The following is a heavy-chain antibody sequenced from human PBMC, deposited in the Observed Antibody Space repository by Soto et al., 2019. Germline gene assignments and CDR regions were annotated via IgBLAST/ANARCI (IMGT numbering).Heavy chain of an antibody. Sequence: PSETLSLTCTVSGGSISSSSYYWGWIRQPPGKGLEWIGSIYYSGSTYYNPSLKSRVTISVDTSKNQFSLKLSSVTAADTAVYYCARHGVLRAIDYWGQGTLVTSPQ. J-gene: IGHJ4*02. CDR1: GGSISSSSYY. CDR3: ARHGVLRAIDY. D-gene: IGHD3-10*01. CDR2: IYYSGST. V-gene: IGHV4-39*01.